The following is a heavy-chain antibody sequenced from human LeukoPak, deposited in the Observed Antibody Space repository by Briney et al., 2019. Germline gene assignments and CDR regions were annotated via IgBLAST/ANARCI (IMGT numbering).Heavy chain of an antibody. CDR3: ARVRDGRSFSAFDM. Sequence: SETLTLSCTVSDGPITSYYWSWIRQPPGKGLEWIGCIYYSGTTNYNPSLKSRVTISVDTSKNQFSLKLSSVTAADTAVYYCARVRDGRSFSAFDMWGQGTMVIVSS. D-gene: IGHD1-26*01. CDR2: IYYSGTT. J-gene: IGHJ3*02. V-gene: IGHV4-59*01. CDR1: DGPITSYY.